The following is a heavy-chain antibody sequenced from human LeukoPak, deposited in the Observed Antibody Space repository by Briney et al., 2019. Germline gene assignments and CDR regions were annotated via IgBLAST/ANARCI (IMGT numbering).Heavy chain of an antibody. V-gene: IGHV3-53*04. D-gene: IGHD2-2*01. Sequence: DSVKGRFTISRHNSKNTLYLQMNSLRPEDTAVYYCARLFQLLSTGKGGFDYWGQGTLVTVSS. J-gene: IGHJ4*02. CDR3: ARLFQLLSTGKGGFDY.